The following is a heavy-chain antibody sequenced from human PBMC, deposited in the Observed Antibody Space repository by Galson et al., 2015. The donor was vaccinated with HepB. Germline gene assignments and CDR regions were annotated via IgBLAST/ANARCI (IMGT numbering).Heavy chain of an antibody. CDR2: INAGNGNT. Sequence: SVKVSCKASGYTFTSYAMHWVRQAPGQRLEWMGWINAGNGNTKYSQKFQGRVTITRDTSASTAYMELSSLRSEDTAVYYCARDEAVAGTGDYWGQGTLVTVSS. CDR1: GYTFTSYA. J-gene: IGHJ4*02. CDR3: ARDEAVAGTGDY. V-gene: IGHV1-3*01. D-gene: IGHD6-19*01.